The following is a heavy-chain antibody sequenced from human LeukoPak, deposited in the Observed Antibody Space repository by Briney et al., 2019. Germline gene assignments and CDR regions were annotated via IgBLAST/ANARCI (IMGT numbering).Heavy chain of an antibody. CDR3: ARSYCSGGSCYSGPFDY. CDR1: GFTFSSYA. J-gene: IGHJ4*02. Sequence: GRSLRLSCAASGFTFSSYAMHWVRQAPGKGLEWVSVIYSGGSTYYADSVKGRFTISRDNSKNTLYLQMNSLRAEDTAVYYCARSYCSGGSCYSGPFDYWGQGTLVTVSS. V-gene: IGHV3-53*01. CDR2: IYSGGST. D-gene: IGHD2-15*01.